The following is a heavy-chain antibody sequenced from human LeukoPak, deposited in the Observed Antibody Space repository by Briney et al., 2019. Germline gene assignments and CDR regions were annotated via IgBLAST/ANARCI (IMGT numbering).Heavy chain of an antibody. CDR2: IYHSGST. Sequence: SETLSLTCAVSGYSISSGYYWGWIRQPPGKGLEWIGSIYHSGSTYYNPSLKSRVTISVDTSKNQFSLKLSSVTAADTAVYYCARVGYGDPIDYWGQGTLVAVSS. D-gene: IGHD4-17*01. CDR1: GYSISSGYY. J-gene: IGHJ4*02. V-gene: IGHV4-38-2*01. CDR3: ARVGYGDPIDY.